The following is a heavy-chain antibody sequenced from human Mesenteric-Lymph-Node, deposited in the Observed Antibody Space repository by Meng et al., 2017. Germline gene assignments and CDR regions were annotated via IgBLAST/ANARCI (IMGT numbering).Heavy chain of an antibody. D-gene: IGHD4-17*01. V-gene: IGHV4-59*13. CDR2: SHHSRNA. J-gene: IGHJ4*02. Sequence: SETLSLTCTVSDDSISTYYWSWVRQPPGKGLEWIGHSHHSRNANYNPSLKSRVSISVDTNNQFSLKLSSVTAADTAVYYCARESFDYGVDYWGQGTLVTVSS. CDR3: ARESFDYGVDY. CDR1: DDSISTYY.